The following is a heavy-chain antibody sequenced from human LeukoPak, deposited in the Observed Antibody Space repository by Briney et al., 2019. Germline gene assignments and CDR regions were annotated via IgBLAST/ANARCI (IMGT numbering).Heavy chain of an antibody. CDR1: GGSLSRSNW. Sequence: SGTLSLTCAVSGGSLSRSNWRSWVRQPPGKGLEWIGEIYHSGSTNYNPSLKSRVTISVDKSKNQFSLKLSSVTAADTAVYYCARGHYHYDILTGYSGGDWFDPWGQGTLVSVSS. D-gene: IGHD3-9*01. CDR3: ARGHYHYDILTGYSGGDWFDP. V-gene: IGHV4-4*02. CDR2: IYHSGST. J-gene: IGHJ5*02.